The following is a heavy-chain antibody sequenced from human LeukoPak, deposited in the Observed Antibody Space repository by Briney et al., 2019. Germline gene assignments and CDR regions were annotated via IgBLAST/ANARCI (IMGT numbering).Heavy chain of an antibody. CDR1: GFTSSGSV. Sequence: PGGSLRLSCATSGFTSSGSVMQWVRQASGKGLEWVGRIRSKANSYATAYGASMKGRFTISRDDSKNTAYLQVNSLKTEDTAVYYCWGSGYIQGGPIFDYWGQGTLVTVSS. CDR3: WGSGYIQGGPIFDY. D-gene: IGHD3-22*01. J-gene: IGHJ4*02. CDR2: IRSKANSYAT. V-gene: IGHV3-73*01.